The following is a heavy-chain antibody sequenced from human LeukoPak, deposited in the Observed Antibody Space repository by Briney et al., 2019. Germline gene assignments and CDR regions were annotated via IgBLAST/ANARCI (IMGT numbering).Heavy chain of an antibody. Sequence: GGSLRLSCEASGFTFSTYAMSWVRQAPGKGLEWVSGISGSGSITYYADSLEGRFTISRDNSKYTLFLEMSSLRAEDTAVYYCAKQTRYDSPAGGRGFDYWGQGTLVTVSS. J-gene: IGHJ4*02. CDR2: ISGSGSIT. D-gene: IGHD3-22*01. V-gene: IGHV3-23*01. CDR1: GFTFSTYA. CDR3: AKQTRYDSPAGGRGFDY.